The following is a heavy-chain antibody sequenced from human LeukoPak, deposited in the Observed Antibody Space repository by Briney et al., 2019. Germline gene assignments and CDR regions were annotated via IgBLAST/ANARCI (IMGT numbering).Heavy chain of an antibody. CDR1: GFRFYDV. CDR3: ARGGRKQQLAQDSNDY. Sequence: GRSLRLSRAASGFRFYDVMHWVRQAPGKGLEWVSGVRWNSGSIGYADSVKGRFTISRDNAKNSLYLHMNSLRAEDTAVYYCARGGRKQQLAQDSNDYWGQGTLVTVSS. D-gene: IGHD6-13*01. J-gene: IGHJ4*02. V-gene: IGHV3-9*01. CDR2: VRWNSGSI.